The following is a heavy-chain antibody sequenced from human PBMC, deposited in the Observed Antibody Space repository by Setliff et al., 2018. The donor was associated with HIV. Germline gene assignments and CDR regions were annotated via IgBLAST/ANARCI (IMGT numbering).Heavy chain of an antibody. CDR1: GGSISSGSYY. CDR2: IYTSGST. Sequence: PSETLSLTCTVSGGSISSGSYYWSWLRQPAGKGREGIGHIYTSGSTNYNPSHKSRVTISVDTSKNQLSLKLSSVTAADTAVYYCAGDDTVTQHYNYYNYMEVWGKGTKVTVSS. CDR3: AGDDTVTQHYNYYNYMEV. D-gene: IGHD4-17*01. V-gene: IGHV4-61*09. J-gene: IGHJ6*03.